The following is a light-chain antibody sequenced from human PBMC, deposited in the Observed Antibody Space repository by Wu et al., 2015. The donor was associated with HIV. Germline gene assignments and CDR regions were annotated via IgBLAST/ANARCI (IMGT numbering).Light chain of an antibody. J-gene: IGKJ5*01. V-gene: IGKV3-11*01. CDR3: QQRSYWPIT. CDR2: DAS. Sequence: EIVLTQSPATLSLSPGERASLSCRASQSIYTYLAWYQQKPGQAPRLLIYDASKRAAGIPARFSGSGPGSDFTLSIISLDPEDSAVYYCQQRSYWPITFGQGTRLGI. CDR1: QSIYTY.